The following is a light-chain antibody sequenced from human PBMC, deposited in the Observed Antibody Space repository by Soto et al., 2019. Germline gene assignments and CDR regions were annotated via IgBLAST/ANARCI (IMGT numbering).Light chain of an antibody. CDR2: GAS. V-gene: IGKV1-9*01. CDR3: QQTYTSPYT. CDR1: QGINSF. Sequence: IQLTQSPSSLSASVGDRVTITCRASQGINSFLAWYQQKPGKAPKLLIYGASTLQSGVPSRFSGSGSGTDFTLTISSVEPEDFATYYCQQTYTSPYTFGQGTKLDLK. J-gene: IGKJ2*01.